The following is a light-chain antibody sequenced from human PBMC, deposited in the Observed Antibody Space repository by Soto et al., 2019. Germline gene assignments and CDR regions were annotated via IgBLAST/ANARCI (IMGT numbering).Light chain of an antibody. J-gene: IGKJ5*01. CDR2: AAS. CDR1: EDISTW. V-gene: IGKV1-12*01. CDR3: QHGDSFPLFT. Sequence: DIQMTQSPSSVSASVGDRVTITCRSSEDISTWLAWYQQKRGKAPKLLIYAASSLQSGVPSRFSGSGSGTDFTLTISSLQPEDFATYYCQHGDSFPLFTFGQGTRLDIK.